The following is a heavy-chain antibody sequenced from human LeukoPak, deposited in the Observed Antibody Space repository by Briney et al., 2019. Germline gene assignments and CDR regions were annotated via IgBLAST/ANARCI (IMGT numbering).Heavy chain of an antibody. CDR3: ARAIGCSGGSCYYNWFDP. Sequence: ASVTVSCKASGYTFTGYYMHWVRQAPGQGLEWMGWINPNSGGTNYAQKFQGRVTMTRDTSISTAYMELSRLRSDDTAVYYCARAIGCSGGSCYYNWFDPWGQGTLVTVSS. CDR1: GYTFTGYY. J-gene: IGHJ5*02. D-gene: IGHD2-15*01. CDR2: INPNSGGT. V-gene: IGHV1-2*02.